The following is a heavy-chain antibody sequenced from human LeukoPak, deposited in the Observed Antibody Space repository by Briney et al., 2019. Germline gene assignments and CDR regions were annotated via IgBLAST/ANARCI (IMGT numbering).Heavy chain of an antibody. CDR1: GFTFSSYA. V-gene: IGHV3-23*01. CDR3: AKVPGPDYGSSCFDY. CDR2: ITGGAGST. Sequence: GGSLRLSCAASGFTFSSYAMSWVRHAPGKGLEWVSTITGGAGSTYYADSVKGRFTISRDDSKDTLYLQMNSLRAEDTAVYYCAKVPGPDYGSSCFDYWGQGTLVTVSS. D-gene: IGHD6-13*01. J-gene: IGHJ4*02.